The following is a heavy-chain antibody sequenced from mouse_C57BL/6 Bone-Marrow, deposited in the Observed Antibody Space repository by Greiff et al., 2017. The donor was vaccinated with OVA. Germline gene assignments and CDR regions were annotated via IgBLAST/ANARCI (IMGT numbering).Heavy chain of an antibody. Sequence: EVQLQQSGPELAKPGASVKIPCKASGYTFTDYNMDWVKQSHGKSLEWIGDINSNNGGTIYNQKFKGKATLTVDKSSSPAYMELRSLTSEDTAVYYCARGGYYDYDGGAWFAYWGQGTLVTVSA. CDR3: ARGGYYDYDGGAWFAY. V-gene: IGHV1-18*01. J-gene: IGHJ3*01. CDR1: GYTFTDYN. CDR2: INSNNGGT. D-gene: IGHD2-4*01.